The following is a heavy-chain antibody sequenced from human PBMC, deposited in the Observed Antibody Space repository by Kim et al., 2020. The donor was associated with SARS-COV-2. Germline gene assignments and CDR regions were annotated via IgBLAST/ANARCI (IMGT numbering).Heavy chain of an antibody. Sequence: YYSGSTNHHPSLKSRVTISVDTSKNQFSLKLSSVTAADTAVYYCARGFAYWGQGTLVTVSS. J-gene: IGHJ4*02. CDR3: ARGFAY. CDR2: YYSGST. V-gene: IGHV4-59*09.